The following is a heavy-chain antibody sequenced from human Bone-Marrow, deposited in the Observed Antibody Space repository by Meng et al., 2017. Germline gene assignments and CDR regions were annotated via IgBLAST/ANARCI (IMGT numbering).Heavy chain of an antibody. J-gene: IGHJ4*02. D-gene: IGHD6-19*01. Sequence: QGQVVQSGAGVKKTGASVKVSCKGSGYPFTSYAMHWVRQAPGQRLEWMGWINAGNGNTKYSQKFQGRVTITRDTSASTAYMELSSLRSEDTAVYYCARDAAVAGFDYWGQGTLVTVSS. V-gene: IGHV1-3*01. CDR1: GYPFTSYA. CDR3: ARDAAVAGFDY. CDR2: INAGNGNT.